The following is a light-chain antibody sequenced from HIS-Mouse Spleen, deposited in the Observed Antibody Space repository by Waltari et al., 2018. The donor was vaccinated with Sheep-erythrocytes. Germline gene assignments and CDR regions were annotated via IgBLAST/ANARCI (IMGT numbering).Light chain of an antibody. CDR3: SSYAGSNNWV. CDR2: EFS. Sequence: QSALTQPPSASGSPGQSVTISCTGTSSDVGGYNYVSWYQQHPGKAPKLMIYEFSKRPSGVPGGFSGSKSGTTASLTVSGLQAEDEADYYCSSYAGSNNWVFGGGTKLTVL. CDR1: SSDVGGYNY. J-gene: IGLJ3*02. V-gene: IGLV2-8*01.